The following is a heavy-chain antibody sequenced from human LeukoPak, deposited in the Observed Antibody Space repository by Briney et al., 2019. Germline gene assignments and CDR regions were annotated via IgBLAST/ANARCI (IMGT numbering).Heavy chain of an antibody. CDR2: ISAYNGNT. D-gene: IGHD5-24*01. J-gene: IGHJ5*02. V-gene: IGHV1-18*01. CDR3: ARDNSVRDEAWWFNP. Sequence: GASVKVSCKASGYTFTSYGISWVRQAPGQGLERMGWISAYNGNTNYAQKLQGRVTMTTDTSTSTAYMELRSLRSDDTAVYYCARDNSVRDEAWWFNPWGQGTLVTVSS. CDR1: GYTFTSYG.